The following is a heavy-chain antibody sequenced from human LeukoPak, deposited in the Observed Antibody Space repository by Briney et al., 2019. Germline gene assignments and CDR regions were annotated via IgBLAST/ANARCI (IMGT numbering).Heavy chain of an antibody. CDR2: ISSNSGYK. V-gene: IGHV3-21*04. Sequence: GGSLRLSCAASGFTFSRYTINWVRQAPGKGLEWVSSISSNSGYKKYADSVKGRFTISKDNSKNTLYLQMNSLRAEDTAVYYCAKGGSYLGYWGQGTLVTVSS. J-gene: IGHJ4*02. CDR1: GFTFSRYT. D-gene: IGHD1-26*01. CDR3: AKGGSYLGY.